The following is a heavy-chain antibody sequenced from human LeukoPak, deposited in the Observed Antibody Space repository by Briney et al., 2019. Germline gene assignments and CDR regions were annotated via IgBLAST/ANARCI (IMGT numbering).Heavy chain of an antibody. CDR1: GFTFSSYA. J-gene: IGHJ4*02. CDR2: ISGSGGST. V-gene: IGHV3-23*01. CDR3: ATDYGDYRDY. Sequence: GGSLRLSCAASGFTFSSYAMSWVRQAPXXXXEWVSAISGSGGSTYYADSVKGRFTISRDNSKNTLHLQMNSLRAEDTAVYYCATDYGDYRDYWGQGTLVTVSS. D-gene: IGHD4-17*01.